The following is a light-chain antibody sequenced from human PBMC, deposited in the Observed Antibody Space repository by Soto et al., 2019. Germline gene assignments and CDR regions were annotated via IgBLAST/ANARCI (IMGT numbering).Light chain of an antibody. CDR2: GAY. CDR3: QQYNDWPRT. CDR1: QSVSSN. Sequence: MVMKQSPPTLPVYTGERATLSCRASQSVSSNLAWYQQKPGQAPRLLIYGAYTRATGVPGRFSASGSGTEFTLTISSLQSEDFAVYYCQQYNDWPRTFGQGTKVDI. V-gene: IGKV3-15*01. J-gene: IGKJ1*01.